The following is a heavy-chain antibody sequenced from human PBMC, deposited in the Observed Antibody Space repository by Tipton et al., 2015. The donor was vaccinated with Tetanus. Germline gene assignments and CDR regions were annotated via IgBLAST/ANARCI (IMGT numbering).Heavy chain of an antibody. Sequence: SLRLSCAASGFTFNRHTMNWVRQTPGKGLEWISSINGASTTIYYADSVEGRVTISRDNTRQSLFLQMNSLRDGDTAVYYCASSLGGGSYYLNYWGRGSLVTVSS. CDR2: INGASTTI. D-gene: IGHD3-16*01. V-gene: IGHV3-48*02. CDR3: ASSLGGGSYYLNY. J-gene: IGHJ4*02. CDR1: GFTFNRHT.